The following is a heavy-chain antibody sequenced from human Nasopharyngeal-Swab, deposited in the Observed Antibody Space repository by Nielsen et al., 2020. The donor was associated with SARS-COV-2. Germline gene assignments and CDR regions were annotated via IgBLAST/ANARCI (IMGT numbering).Heavy chain of an antibody. CDR2: ISYDGSNK. CDR3: ARKRTHAFDI. J-gene: IGHJ3*02. V-gene: IGHV3-30*04. Sequence: GESLKISCAASGFTFSSYAMHWVRQAPGKGLEWVAVISYDGSNKYYADPVKGRFTISRDNSKNTLYLQMNSLRAEDTAVYYCARKRTHAFDIWGQGTMVTVSS. CDR1: GFTFSSYA.